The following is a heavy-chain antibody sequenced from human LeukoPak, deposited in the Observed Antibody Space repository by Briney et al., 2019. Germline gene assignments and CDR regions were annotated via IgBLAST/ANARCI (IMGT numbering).Heavy chain of an antibody. CDR2: IYYSGST. D-gene: IGHD6-19*01. V-gene: IGHV4-59*08. J-gene: IGHJ4*01. CDR1: GGSISSYY. Sequence: PSETLSLTCTVSGGSISSYYWSWIRQPPGKGLEWIGYIYYSGSTNYNPSLKSRVTISVDTSKNQFSLKLSSVTAADTAVYYCARHDVVRGWYYFDYWAHETLVTVPS. CDR3: ARHDVVRGWYYFDY.